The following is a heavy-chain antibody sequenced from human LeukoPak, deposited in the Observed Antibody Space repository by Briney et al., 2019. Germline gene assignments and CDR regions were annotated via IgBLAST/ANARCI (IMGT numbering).Heavy chain of an antibody. CDR2: IVSSGSAI. CDR3: AREGGYNFDH. J-gene: IGHJ4*02. Sequence: GGSLRLSCAASGFTFSGYYMNWFRQAPGKGLEWVSYIVSSGSAIYYADSVKGRFTISRDNARNSLYLQMNSLRAEDTAVYYCAREGGYNFDHWGQGTLVTVSS. D-gene: IGHD1-1*01. V-gene: IGHV3-11*04. CDR1: GFTFSGYY.